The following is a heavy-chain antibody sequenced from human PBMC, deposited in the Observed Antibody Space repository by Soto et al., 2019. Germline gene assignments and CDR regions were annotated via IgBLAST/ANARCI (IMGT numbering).Heavy chain of an antibody. J-gene: IGHJ6*02. CDR3: ASTLNYDILTGYSPYDYYYGMDV. V-gene: IGHV1-69*12. Sequence: QVQLVQSGAEVKKPGSSVKVSCKASGGTFSSYAISWVRQAPGQGLEWMGGIIPIFGTANYAQKFQGRVTITADESTSTAYMELSSLRSEDTAVDYCASTLNYDILTGYSPYDYYYGMDVCGQGTTVTVSS. CDR2: IIPIFGTA. D-gene: IGHD3-9*01. CDR1: GGTFSSYA.